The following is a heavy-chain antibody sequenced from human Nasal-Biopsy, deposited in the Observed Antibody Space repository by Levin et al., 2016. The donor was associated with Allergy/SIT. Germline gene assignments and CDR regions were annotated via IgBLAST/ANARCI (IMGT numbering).Heavy chain of an antibody. Sequence: SLKISCAASGFTFRSYGMQWVRHAPAKGLEWVAVVSHDGTVKYYADSVKGRFTISRDNSKNTLYLQLNSLRPEDTSVYYCAKEGTPYSSTYYDYWGQGTQVTVSS. V-gene: IGHV3-30*18. D-gene: IGHD6-13*01. CDR3: AKEGTPYSSTYYDY. J-gene: IGHJ4*02. CDR1: GFTFRSYG. CDR2: VSHDGTVK.